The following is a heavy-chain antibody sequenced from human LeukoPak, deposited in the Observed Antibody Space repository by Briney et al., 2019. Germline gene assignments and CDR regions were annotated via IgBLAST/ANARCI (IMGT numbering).Heavy chain of an antibody. V-gene: IGHV3-23*01. D-gene: IGHD6-13*01. Sequence: GGSLRLSCAASGFTFSSNAMTWVRQAPGKGLEWVSAISGSGGSTYYADSVKGRFTISRDNSKNTLYLQMNSLRAEDTAVYYCAKDSYRAAAGPFDYWGQGTLVTVSS. CDR3: AKDSYRAAAGPFDY. CDR2: ISGSGGST. CDR1: GFTFSSNA. J-gene: IGHJ4*02.